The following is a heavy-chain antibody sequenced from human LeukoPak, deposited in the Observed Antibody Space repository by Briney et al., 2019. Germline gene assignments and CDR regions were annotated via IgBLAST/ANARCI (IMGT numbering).Heavy chain of an antibody. D-gene: IGHD3-16*01. J-gene: IGHJ4*02. CDR3: ATGSMYYDPTGPRESDY. V-gene: IGHV4-34*01. Sequence: SETLSLTCAVHGGSFSGYYWSWIRQPPGKGLEWIGEINHSGSTNYNPSLKSRVTISVDTSKNQFSLKLSSVTAADTAVYYCATGSMYYDPTGPRESDYWGQGTLVTVSS. CDR1: GGSFSGYY. CDR2: INHSGST.